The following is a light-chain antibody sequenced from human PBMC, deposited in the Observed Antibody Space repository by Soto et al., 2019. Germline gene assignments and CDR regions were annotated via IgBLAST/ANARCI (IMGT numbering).Light chain of an antibody. J-gene: IGKJ1*01. CDR2: DAS. CDR3: LQDFQYPRT. Sequence: AIQVTQSPSSLSASVGDRVTITCRASQGIRNDLSWYQQKPGKAPKLLIYDASTLQSGVPSRFSGNFSATNFSLTIGSLQSEDFAAYYCLQDFQYPRTFGQGTKVDIK. CDR1: QGIRND. V-gene: IGKV1-6*01.